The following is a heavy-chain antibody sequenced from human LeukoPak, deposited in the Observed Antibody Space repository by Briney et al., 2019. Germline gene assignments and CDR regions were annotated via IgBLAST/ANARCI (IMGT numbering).Heavy chain of an antibody. D-gene: IGHD3-9*01. Sequence: ASVKVSCKASGYTFTSYYMHWVRQAPGQGLEWMGIINPSGGSTSYAQKFQGRVTMTRDMSTSTVYMELSSLRSEDTAVYYCARSNYDILTGYYRVYYYYMDVWGKGTTVTVSS. V-gene: IGHV1-46*01. CDR3: ARSNYDILTGYYRVYYYYMDV. CDR2: INPSGGST. CDR1: GYTFTSYY. J-gene: IGHJ6*03.